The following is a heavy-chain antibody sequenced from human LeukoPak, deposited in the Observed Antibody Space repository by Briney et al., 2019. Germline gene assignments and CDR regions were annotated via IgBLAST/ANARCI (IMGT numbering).Heavy chain of an antibody. J-gene: IGHJ6*02. CDR2: ISSSSSYI. Sequence: GGSLRLSCAASGFTFSSYSMNWVRQAPGKGLEWVSSISSSSSYIYYADSVKGRFTISRDNAKNSLYLQMNSLRAEDTAVYYCARDLGYCSSTSCSHYGTDVWGQGTTVTVSS. V-gene: IGHV3-21*01. D-gene: IGHD2-2*03. CDR3: ARDLGYCSSTSCSHYGTDV. CDR1: GFTFSSYS.